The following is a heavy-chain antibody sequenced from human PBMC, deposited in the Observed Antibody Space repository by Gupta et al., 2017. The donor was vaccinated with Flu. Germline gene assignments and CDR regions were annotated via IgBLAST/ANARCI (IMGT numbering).Heavy chain of an antibody. D-gene: IGHD2-15*01. CDR3: ARDRRDLDKGYYYYYMDV. J-gene: IGHJ6*03. CDR2: ITSSGRSV. Sequence: MSWIRQAPGKGLEWVAYITSSGRSVYYADSVKGRFTVSRDNAKNSVFLHMHSLRADDTAIYYGARDRRDLDKGYYYYYMDVWGKGASVTVSS. V-gene: IGHV3-11*01.